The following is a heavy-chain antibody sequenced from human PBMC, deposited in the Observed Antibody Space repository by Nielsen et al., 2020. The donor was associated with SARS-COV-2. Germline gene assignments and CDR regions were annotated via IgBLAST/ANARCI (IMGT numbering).Heavy chain of an antibody. CDR3: ARVRFLEWLPPTYYYGMDV. V-gene: IGHV1-69*01. D-gene: IGHD3-3*01. CDR2: IIPIFGTA. Sequence: WVRQAPGQGLEWMGGIIPIFGTANYAQKFQGRVTITADESTSTAYMELSSLRSEDTAVYYCARVRFLEWLPPTYYYGMDVWGQGTTVTVSS. J-gene: IGHJ6*02.